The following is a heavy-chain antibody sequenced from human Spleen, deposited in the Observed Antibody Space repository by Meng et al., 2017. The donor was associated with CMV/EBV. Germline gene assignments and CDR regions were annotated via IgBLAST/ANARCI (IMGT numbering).Heavy chain of an antibody. V-gene: IGHV4-59*01. CDR3: ARDGALGSFDI. D-gene: IGHD3-16*01. CDR2: IYYSGST. Sequence: SEPLSLTCTVSGGSISSYYWSWIRQPPGKGLEWIGYIYYSGSTNSNPSLKSRVTISVDTSKNQFSLKMSSVTAADTAVYYCARDGALGSFDIWGQGTMVTVSS. J-gene: IGHJ3*02. CDR1: GGSISSYY.